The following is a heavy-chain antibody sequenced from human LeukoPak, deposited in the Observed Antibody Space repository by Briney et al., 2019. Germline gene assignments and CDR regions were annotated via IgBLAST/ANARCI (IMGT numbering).Heavy chain of an antibody. Sequence: SETLSLTCTVSGGSISSYYWSWIRQPPGKGLERIGYIYYSGSTNYNPSLKSRVTISVDTSKNQFSLKLSSVTAADTAVYYCARRGRAAAFLDYWGQGTLVTVSS. CDR1: GGSISSYY. D-gene: IGHD6-13*01. CDR2: IYYSGST. V-gene: IGHV4-59*01. CDR3: ARRGRAAAFLDY. J-gene: IGHJ4*02.